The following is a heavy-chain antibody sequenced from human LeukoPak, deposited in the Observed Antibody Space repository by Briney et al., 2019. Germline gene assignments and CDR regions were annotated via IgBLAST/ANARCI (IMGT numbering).Heavy chain of an antibody. Sequence: ASVKVSCKASGYTFTSYDINWVRQATGQGLEWMGWMNPNSGNTGYAQKFQGRVTMTRNTSISTAYMELSSLRSEDTAVYYCVGSSSWYPNDAFDIWGQGTMVTVSS. CDR2: MNPNSGNT. CDR3: VGSSSWYPNDAFDI. J-gene: IGHJ3*02. CDR1: GYTFTSYD. D-gene: IGHD6-13*01. V-gene: IGHV1-8*01.